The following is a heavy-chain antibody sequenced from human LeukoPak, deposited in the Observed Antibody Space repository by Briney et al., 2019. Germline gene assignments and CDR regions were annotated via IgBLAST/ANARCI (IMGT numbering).Heavy chain of an antibody. CDR3: GKEMTSMVTVEY. CDR2: ISGSGGKP. CDR1: GFTFSTSA. Sequence: GSLRLSCVASGFTFSTSAMSWVRQAPGKGLEWVSAISGSGGKPYYADSVKGRFTISRDNSQNTLYLYMNSLRADDTAVYYCGKEMTSMVTVEYWGQGTLVTVSS. V-gene: IGHV3-23*01. J-gene: IGHJ4*02. D-gene: IGHD5-18*01.